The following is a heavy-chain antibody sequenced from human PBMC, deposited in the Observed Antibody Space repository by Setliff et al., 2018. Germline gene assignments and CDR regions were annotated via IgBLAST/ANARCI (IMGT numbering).Heavy chain of an antibody. CDR3: ARIVVVISHPHYYYYYGMDV. Sequence: GASVKVSCKASGYTFTSYDINWVRQATGQGLEWMGWMNPNSGNTGYAQKFQGRVTMTRNTSISTAYMELSSLRSEDTAVYYCARIVVVISHPHYYYYYGMDVWGQGTTVTVSS. V-gene: IGHV1-8*01. D-gene: IGHD3-22*01. CDR2: MNPNSGNT. CDR1: GYTFTSYD. J-gene: IGHJ6*02.